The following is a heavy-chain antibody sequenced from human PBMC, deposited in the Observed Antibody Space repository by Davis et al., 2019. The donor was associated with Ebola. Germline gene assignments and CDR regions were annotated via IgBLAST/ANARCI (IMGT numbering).Heavy chain of an antibody. D-gene: IGHD1-14*01. CDR1: GYTFTSYD. Sequence: ASVKVSCKASGYTFTSYDINWVRQATGQGLEWMGWMNPNSGNTGYAQKFQGRVTMTRNTSISTAYMELSSLRSEDTAVYYCARVRVPRTRGWFDPWGQGTLVTVSS. CDR2: MNPNSGNT. J-gene: IGHJ5*02. CDR3: ARVRVPRTRGWFDP. V-gene: IGHV1-8*01.